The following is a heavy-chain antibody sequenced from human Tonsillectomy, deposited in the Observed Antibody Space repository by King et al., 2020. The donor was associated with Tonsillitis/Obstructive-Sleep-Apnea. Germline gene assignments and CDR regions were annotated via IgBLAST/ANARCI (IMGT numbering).Heavy chain of an antibody. D-gene: IGHD4-11*01. J-gene: IGHJ6*02. CDR1: GYSFTSYW. CDR2: IDPSDSYT. Sequence: VQLVESGAEVKKPGESLRISCKGSGYSFTSYWINWVRQMPGKGLEWMGRIDPSDSYTNYSPSFQGHVTISADKSISTPYLQWSSLKASDTAMYYCARHRSNSQKNMDVWGQGTTVTVSS. V-gene: IGHV5-10-1*03. CDR3: ARHRSNSQKNMDV.